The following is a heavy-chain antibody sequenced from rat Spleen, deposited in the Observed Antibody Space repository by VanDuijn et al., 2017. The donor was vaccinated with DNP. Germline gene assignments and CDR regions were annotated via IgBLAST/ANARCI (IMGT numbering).Heavy chain of an antibody. Sequence: QVQLKESGPGLVKPSETLSLTCTVSGFSLTRFSVSWIRQTSGKGPEWMGRIWYDGDTAYNSAHTSRLSISMDTSENQVFLKMSSLQTGDTGTYYCIRDGGGNWFAHWGQGTVVTVSS. CDR3: IRDGGGNWFAH. CDR2: IWYDGDT. CDR1: GFSLTRFS. J-gene: IGHJ3*01. V-gene: IGHV2-63*01.